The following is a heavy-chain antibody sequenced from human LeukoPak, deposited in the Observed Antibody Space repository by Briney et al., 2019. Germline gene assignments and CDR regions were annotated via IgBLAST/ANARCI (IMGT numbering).Heavy chain of an antibody. D-gene: IGHD2-2*01. CDR1: GGTFSSYA. CDR3: ARGLAAAPFGY. J-gene: IGHJ4*02. V-gene: IGHV1-8*02. CDR2: MNPNSGNT. Sequence: ASVKVSCKASGGTFSSYAISWVRQATGQGLEWMGWMNPNSGNTGYAQKFQGRVTMTRNTSISTAYMELSSLRSEDTAVYYCARGLAAAPFGYWGQGTLVTVSS.